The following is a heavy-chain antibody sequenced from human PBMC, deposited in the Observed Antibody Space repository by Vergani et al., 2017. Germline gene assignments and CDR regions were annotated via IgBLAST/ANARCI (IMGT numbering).Heavy chain of an antibody. J-gene: IGHJ4*02. V-gene: IGHV4-59*01. CDR3: ARVASSYQVDY. CDR1: GGSISSYS. CDR2: IYYSGST. Sequence: QVQLQESGPGLVKPSETLSLTCIVSGGSISSYSWNWIRQPPGKGLEWIGDIYYSGSTNYNPSLKSRVTISVDTSKNQFSLKLRSVTAADTAVYYCARVASSYQVDYWGQGTLVTVSS. D-gene: IGHD1-26*01.